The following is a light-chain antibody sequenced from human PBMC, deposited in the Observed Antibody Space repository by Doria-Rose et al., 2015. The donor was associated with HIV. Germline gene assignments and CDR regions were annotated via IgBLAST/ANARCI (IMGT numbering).Light chain of an antibody. Sequence: SVGDRVTITCRASQSIGSWLAWYQQKPGKTPTVLIYKASSLESGVPSRFSGSGSGTEFTLTISSLQPDDFATYYCQQYNSYWTFGQGTKVEIK. CDR1: QSIGSW. V-gene: IGKV1-5*03. CDR3: QQYNSYWT. J-gene: IGKJ1*01. CDR2: KAS.